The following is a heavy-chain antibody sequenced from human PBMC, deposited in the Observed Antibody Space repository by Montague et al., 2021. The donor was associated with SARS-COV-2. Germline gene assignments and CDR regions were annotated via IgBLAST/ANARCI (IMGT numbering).Heavy chain of an antibody. J-gene: IGHJ3*02. V-gene: IGHV4-59*01. CDR2: IYYSGST. CDR1: GGSISSYY. D-gene: IGHD3-3*01. CDR3: ARVPRNYDFWSGFYDAFDI. Sequence: ETLSLTCTVSGGSISSYYRSWIRQPPGKGLEWIGYIYYSGSTNYNPSLKSRVTISVDTSKNQFSLKLSSVTAADTAVYYCARVPRNYDFWSGFYDAFDIWGQGTMVTVSS.